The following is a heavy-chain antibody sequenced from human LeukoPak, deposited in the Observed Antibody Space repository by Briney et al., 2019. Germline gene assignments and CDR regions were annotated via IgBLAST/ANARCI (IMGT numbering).Heavy chain of an antibody. V-gene: IGHV4-34*01. CDR3: ARRPGNYYGSGSYLNWFDP. D-gene: IGHD3-10*01. J-gene: IGHJ5*02. CDR2: INHSGST. Sequence: PSETLSLTCAVYGGSFSGYYWSWIRQPPGKGLEWIGEINHSGSTNYNPSLKSRVTISVDTSKNQFSLKLSSVTAADTAVYYCARRPGNYYGSGSYLNWFDPWGQGTLVTVSS. CDR1: GGSFSGYY.